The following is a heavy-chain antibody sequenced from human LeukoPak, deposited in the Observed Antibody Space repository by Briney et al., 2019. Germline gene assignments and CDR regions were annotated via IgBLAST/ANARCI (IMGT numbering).Heavy chain of an antibody. J-gene: IGHJ3*02. CDR1: GFTFSSYG. Sequence: PGRSLRLSCAASGFTFSSYGMHWVRQAPGKGLEWVAVIWYDGSNKYYADSVKGRFTISRENYKTTLYMQMKSLRAEDTAVYYCAKVGPGIAAAGTHFGAFDIWGQGTMVTVSS. V-gene: IGHV3-33*06. CDR2: IWYDGSNK. CDR3: AKVGPGIAAAGTHFGAFDI. D-gene: IGHD6-13*01.